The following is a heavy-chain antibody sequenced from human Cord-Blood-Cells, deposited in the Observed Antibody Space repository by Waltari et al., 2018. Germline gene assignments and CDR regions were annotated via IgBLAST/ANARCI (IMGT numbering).Heavy chain of an antibody. Sequence: EVQLLESGGGLVQPGGSLRLSCAASGFTFSSYAMSWDRQAHGKGLELVSAISGSGGSTYYADSVKGRFTISRDNSKNTLYLQMNSLRAEDTAVYYCAKDTRDRGYWYFDLWGRGTLVTVSS. D-gene: IGHD3-10*01. V-gene: IGHV3-23*01. CDR1: GFTFSSYA. J-gene: IGHJ2*01. CDR2: ISGSGGST. CDR3: AKDTRDRGYWYFDL.